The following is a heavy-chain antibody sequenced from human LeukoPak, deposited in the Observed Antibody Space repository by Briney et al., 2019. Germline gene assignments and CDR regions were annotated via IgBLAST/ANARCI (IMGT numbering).Heavy chain of an antibody. CDR3: ARASERFYYYYYYMDV. CDR2: IKQDGSEK. J-gene: IGHJ6*03. CDR1: GFTFSSYW. Sequence: GGSLRLSCAASGFTFSSYWMSWVRQAPGKGLEWVANIKQDGSEKYYVDSVKGRLTISRDNAKNSLYLQMNSLRAEDTAVYYCARASERFYYYYYYMDVWGKGTTVTVSS. V-gene: IGHV3-7*01.